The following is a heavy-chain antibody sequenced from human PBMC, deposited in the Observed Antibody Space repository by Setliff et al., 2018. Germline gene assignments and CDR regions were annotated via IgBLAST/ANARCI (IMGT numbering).Heavy chain of an antibody. J-gene: IGHJ4*02. D-gene: IGHD4-17*01. CDR3: PRDLQGSGDYVFDY. Sequence: GGSLRLSCAASGFTFSSYWMSWVRQAPGKGLEWVANKKKDGSIKYYLDSVRGRFTIARDNAENSLTLQINSLRVEDTAVYSCPRDLQGSGDYVFDYWGQGTLVTVSS. V-gene: IGHV3-7*01. CDR1: GFTFSSYW. CDR2: KKKDGSIK.